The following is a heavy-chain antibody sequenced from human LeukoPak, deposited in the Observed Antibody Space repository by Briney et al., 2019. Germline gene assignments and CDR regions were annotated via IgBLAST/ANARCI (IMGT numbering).Heavy chain of an antibody. V-gene: IGHV3-49*04. D-gene: IGHD6-19*01. CDR2: IRSKAHGGTT. Sequence: GGSLRPSCTASGFTLGDYAMSWVRHAPGKGREGVGFIRSKAHGGTTEYAASGKGRFTISRDDSKSIAYLQMNSLKTEDTAVYYCTSDSSGSIWGQGTLVTVSS. J-gene: IGHJ4*02. CDR3: TSDSSGSI. CDR1: GFTLGDYA.